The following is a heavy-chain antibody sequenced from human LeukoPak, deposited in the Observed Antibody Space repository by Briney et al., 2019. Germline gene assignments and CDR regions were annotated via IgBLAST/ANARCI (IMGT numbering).Heavy chain of an antibody. D-gene: IGHD6-6*01. CDR2: IYHSGST. CDR3: ARSSNWFDP. CDR1: GYSISSGYY. J-gene: IGHJ5*02. V-gene: IGHV4-38-2*01. Sequence: PSETLSLTCAVSGYSISSGYYWGWIRQPPGKGLEWIGSIYHSGSTYYNPSLKSRVTISVDTSKNQFSLKLSSVTAADTAVYYCARSSNWFDPWGQGTLDTVSS.